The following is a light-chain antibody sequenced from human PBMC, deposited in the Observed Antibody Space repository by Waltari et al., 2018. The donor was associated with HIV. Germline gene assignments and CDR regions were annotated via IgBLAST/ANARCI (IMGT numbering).Light chain of an antibody. V-gene: IGLV3-19*01. CDR3: NSRDSSGNHLV. Sequence: SSELTQDPAVSVALGQTVRFTCQGDSLRSTYASRYQQKPGQAPVLVIYGKNNRPSGIPDRFAVSSSGNTASLTITGAQAEDEADYYCNSRDSSGNHLVFGGGTKLTVL. CDR1: SLRSTY. J-gene: IGLJ2*01. CDR2: GKN.